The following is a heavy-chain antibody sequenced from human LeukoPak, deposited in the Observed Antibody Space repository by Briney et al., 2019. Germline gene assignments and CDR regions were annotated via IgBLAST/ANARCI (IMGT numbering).Heavy chain of an antibody. D-gene: IGHD1-26*01. J-gene: IGHJ3*02. CDR1: GFTFSSYG. CDR2: IWYDGSNK. Sequence: PGGSLRLSCAASGFTFSSYGMHWVRQAPGKGLEWVAVIWYDGSNKYYADSVKGRFTISRDNSKNTLYLQMNSLRAEDTAVYYCAKDIGGSNDAFDIWGQGTMVTVSS. CDR3: AKDIGGSNDAFDI. V-gene: IGHV3-30*02.